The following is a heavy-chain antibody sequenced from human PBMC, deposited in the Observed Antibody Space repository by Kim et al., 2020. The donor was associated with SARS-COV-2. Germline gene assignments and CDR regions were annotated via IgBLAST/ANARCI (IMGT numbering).Heavy chain of an antibody. CDR3: ARDRASATARYYYYGMDV. D-gene: IGHD6-6*01. CDR2: IYHSGST. V-gene: IGHV4-4*02. CDR1: GGSISSSNW. Sequence: SETLSLTCAVSGGSISSSNWWSWVRQPPGKGLEWIGEIYHSGSTNYNPSLKSRVTISVDKSKNQFSLKLSSVTAAVTAVYYCARDRASATARYYYYGMDVWGQGTTVTVSS. J-gene: IGHJ6*02.